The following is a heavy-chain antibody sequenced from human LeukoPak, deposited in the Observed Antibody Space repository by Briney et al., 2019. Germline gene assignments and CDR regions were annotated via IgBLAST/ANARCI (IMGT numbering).Heavy chain of an antibody. CDR1: GFTFSSYG. CDR3: AKDWLGYGGNGFDY. D-gene: IGHD4-23*01. CDR2: ISYDGSNK. Sequence: GGSLRLSCAASGFTFSSYGMHWVRQAPGKGLEWVAVISYDGSNKYYADSVKGRFTISRDNSKNTLYLQMNSLRAEDTAVYYCAKDWLGYGGNGFDYWGQGTLVTVSS. V-gene: IGHV3-30*18. J-gene: IGHJ4*02.